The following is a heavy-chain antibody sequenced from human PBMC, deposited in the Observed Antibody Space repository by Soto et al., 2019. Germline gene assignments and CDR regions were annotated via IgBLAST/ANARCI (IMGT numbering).Heavy chain of an antibody. CDR1: GGTFSSYA. CDR3: ASVVGANVHYYYYGMDV. V-gene: IGHV1-69*13. J-gene: IGHJ6*02. CDR2: IIPIFGTA. Sequence: SVKVSCKASGGTFSSYAISWVRQAPGQGLEWMGGIIPIFGTANYAQKFQGRVTITADESTSTAYMELSSLRSEDTAVYYCASVVGANVHYYYYGMDVWGQGTTVTVSS. D-gene: IGHD1-26*01.